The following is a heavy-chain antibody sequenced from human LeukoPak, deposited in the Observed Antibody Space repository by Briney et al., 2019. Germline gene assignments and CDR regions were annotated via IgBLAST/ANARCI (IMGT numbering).Heavy chain of an antibody. CDR1: GGSISSYY. CDR2: IYYSGNT. D-gene: IGHD1-26*01. V-gene: IGHV4-59*05. J-gene: IGHJ4*02. CDR3: ARATIVGAQYYFDY. Sequence: PSETLSLTCTVSGGSISSYYWSWIRQPPGKGLEWIGSIYYSGNTYYNPSLKSRVTISVDTSKNQFSLKLSSVTAADTAVYYCARATIVGAQYYFDYWGQGTLVTVSS.